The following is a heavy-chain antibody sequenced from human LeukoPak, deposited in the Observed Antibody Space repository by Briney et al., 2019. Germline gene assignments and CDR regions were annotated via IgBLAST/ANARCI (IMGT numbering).Heavy chain of an antibody. D-gene: IGHD1-1*01. V-gene: IGHV3-30*09. Sequence: GGSLRLSCAASGFTFSSYAMHWVRQAPGKGLEWVAVISYDGSNKYYADSVKGRFAISRDNSKNTLYLQMNSLRAEDTAVYYCARDPLGTRPGFDYWGQGTLVTVSS. CDR1: GFTFSSYA. CDR2: ISYDGSNK. CDR3: ARDPLGTRPGFDY. J-gene: IGHJ4*02.